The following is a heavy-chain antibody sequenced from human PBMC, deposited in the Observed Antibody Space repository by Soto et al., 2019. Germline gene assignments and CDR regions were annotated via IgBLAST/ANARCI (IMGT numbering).Heavy chain of an antibody. CDR3: AKDRTARTSGYVFDY. J-gene: IGHJ4*02. D-gene: IGHD2-2*03. V-gene: IGHV3-23*01. CDR1: GFTFSTYA. Sequence: EVQLLESGGKLVQPGGSLTLSCAASGFTFSTYAMAWVRQAPGKGLEWVSGVSASGLNTDYADPVKGRFYISRDNSKNTVSLHMKSLRAEDTALYYCAKDRTARTSGYVFDYWGQGTPVTVSS. CDR2: VSASGLNT.